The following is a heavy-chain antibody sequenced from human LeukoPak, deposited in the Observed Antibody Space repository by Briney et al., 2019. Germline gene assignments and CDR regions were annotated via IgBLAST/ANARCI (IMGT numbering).Heavy chain of an antibody. CDR3: ARDVSSVTLAYCGGDCYEDAFDI. D-gene: IGHD2-21*01. CDR1: GYTFTDYY. CDR2: VDPEDGET. V-gene: IGHV1-69-2*01. J-gene: IGHJ3*02. Sequence: ASVKVSCKVSGYTFTDYYMHWVQQAPGKGLEWMGLVDPEDGETIYAEKFQGRVTMTRDTSTSTVYMELSSLRSGDTAVYYCARDVSSVTLAYCGGDCYEDAFDIWGQGTMVTVSS.